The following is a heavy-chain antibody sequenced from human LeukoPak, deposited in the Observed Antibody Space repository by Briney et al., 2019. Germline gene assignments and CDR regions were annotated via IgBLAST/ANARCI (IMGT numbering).Heavy chain of an antibody. CDR2: ISWNSGSI. CDR3: AKDTGSSSWYYFDC. CDR1: GFTFDDYA. J-gene: IGHJ4*02. V-gene: IGHV3-9*01. Sequence: GGSLRLSCAASGFTFDDYAMHWVRQAPGKGLEWVSGISWNSGSIGYADSVKGRFTISRDNAKNSLYLQMNSLRAEDTALYYCAKDTGSSSWYYFDCWGQGTLVTVSS. D-gene: IGHD6-13*01.